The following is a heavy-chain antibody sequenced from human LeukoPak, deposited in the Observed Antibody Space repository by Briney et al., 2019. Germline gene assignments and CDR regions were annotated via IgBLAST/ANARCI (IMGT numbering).Heavy chain of an antibody. CDR2: ISVGSSYI. CDR1: GFTFSIYN. J-gene: IGHJ4*02. CDR3: ARDLLGWELHYFDY. D-gene: IGHD1-26*01. V-gene: IGHV3-21*01. Sequence: GGSLRLSCAASGFTFSIYNMNCVRQAAGEGLEWVSSISVGSSYIYYADSVTGRFSISRDNAKNSLYLQMNSLRAEDTAVYYCARDLLGWELHYFDYWGQGTLVTVSS.